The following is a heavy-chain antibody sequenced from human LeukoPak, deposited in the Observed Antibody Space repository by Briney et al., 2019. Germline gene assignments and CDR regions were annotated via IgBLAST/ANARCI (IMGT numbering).Heavy chain of an antibody. CDR2: VYYNGLT. Sequence: SETLSLTCTVSGASISPHYWTWIRQAPGRGLEWIGYVYYNGLTSYNASLKSRVTISVDTSKNQFSLKLSSVTAADTAVYYCARVRGVSQHFDYWGQGTLVTVSS. V-gene: IGHV4-59*11. CDR3: ARVRGVSQHFDY. J-gene: IGHJ4*02. D-gene: IGHD2-8*02. CDR1: GASISPHY.